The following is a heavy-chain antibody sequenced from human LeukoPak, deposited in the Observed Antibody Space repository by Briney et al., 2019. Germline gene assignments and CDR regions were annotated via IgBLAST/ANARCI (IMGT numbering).Heavy chain of an antibody. CDR2: INHSGST. CDR1: GGSFSGYY. D-gene: IGHD1-26*01. CDR3: ARGLLFDP. V-gene: IGHV4-34*01. Sequence: SETLSLTCAVYGGSFSGYYWSWIRQPPGKGLEWIREINHSGSTNYNPSLKSRVTISVDTSKNQFSLKLSSVTAVDTAVYYCARGLLFDPWGQGTLVTVSS. J-gene: IGHJ5*02.